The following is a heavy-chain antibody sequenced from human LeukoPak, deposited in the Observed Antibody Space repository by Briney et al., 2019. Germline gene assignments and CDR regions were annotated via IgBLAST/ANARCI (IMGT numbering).Heavy chain of an antibody. D-gene: IGHD2-2*01. CDR2: IYTGGST. CDR1: GFTVSSNY. V-gene: IGHV3-53*01. J-gene: IGHJ3*02. CDR3: ARGYCSSTSCYLGRTFDI. Sequence: PGGSLRLSCAASGFTVSSNYMSWVRQAPGKGLEWVSVIYTGGSTYYADSVKGRFTISRDNSKNTMYLQMNSLRAKDTAVYYCARGYCSSTSCYLGRTFDIWGQGTMVTVSS.